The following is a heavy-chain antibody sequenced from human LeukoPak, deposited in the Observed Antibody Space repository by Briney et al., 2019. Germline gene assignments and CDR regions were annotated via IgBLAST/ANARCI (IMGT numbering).Heavy chain of an antibody. D-gene: IGHD2-2*02. Sequence: ASVKVSCRAPGGTFSNYGFSWVRQAPEQGLEWMGGIVPVFGTVSYAQKFQDRVTITADDFTTTAYMELSSLRSEDTAVYYCARWAGTCTIASCYTPLDYWGQGTLVTVST. CDR2: IVPVFGTV. V-gene: IGHV1-69*13. CDR1: GGTFSNYG. J-gene: IGHJ4*02. CDR3: ARWAGTCTIASCYTPLDY.